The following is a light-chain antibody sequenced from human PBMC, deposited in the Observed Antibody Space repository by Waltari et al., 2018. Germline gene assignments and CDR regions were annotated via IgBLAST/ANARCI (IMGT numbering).Light chain of an antibody. CDR3: QSYDSSLSGSI. V-gene: IGLV1-40*01. CDR1: SSNIGAGYD. J-gene: IGLJ2*01. Sequence: QSVLTQPPSVSGAPGQRVTISCTGSSSNIGAGYDVQWYQQLPGTAPKLLICGNPTRPSGFPDRVSGAKSGTSASLAITGLQAEDDADYYGQSYDSSLSGSIFGGGTKLTVL. CDR2: GNP.